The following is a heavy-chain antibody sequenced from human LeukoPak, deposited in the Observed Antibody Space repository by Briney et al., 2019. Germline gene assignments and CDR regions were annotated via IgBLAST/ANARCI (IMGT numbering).Heavy chain of an antibody. D-gene: IGHD2-21*01. Sequence: GGSLRLSCAASGFTFSSYAMSWVRQAPGKGLEWVSAISGSGGSTYYADSVKGRFTISRDNSKNTLYLQMNSLRAEDTAVYYCAKEAIDPSLGEYGMDVWGQGTTVTVSS. J-gene: IGHJ6*02. CDR3: AKEAIDPSLGEYGMDV. CDR1: GFTFSSYA. V-gene: IGHV3-23*01. CDR2: ISGSGGST.